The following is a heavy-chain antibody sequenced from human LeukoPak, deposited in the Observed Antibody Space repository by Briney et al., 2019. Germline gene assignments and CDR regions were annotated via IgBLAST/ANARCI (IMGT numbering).Heavy chain of an antibody. D-gene: IGHD4-17*01. Sequence: ASVKVSCKASGYTFTGYYMHWVRQAPGQGLEWMGWINPNSGGTNYAQKFQGRVTMTRDTSISTAYMELSRLRSDDTAVYYCARAYSPYGDYWFDPWGQGTLVTVSS. V-gene: IGHV1-2*02. CDR2: INPNSGGT. CDR1: GYTFTGYY. CDR3: ARAYSPYGDYWFDP. J-gene: IGHJ5*02.